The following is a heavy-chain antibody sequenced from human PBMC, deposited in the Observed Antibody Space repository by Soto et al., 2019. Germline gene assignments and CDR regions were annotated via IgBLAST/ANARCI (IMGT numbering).Heavy chain of an antibody. J-gene: IGHJ5*02. CDR2: IYTGGST. CDR1: GGSISSYY. Sequence: PSETLSLTCTVSGGSISSYYWSWIRQPAGKGLEWIGRIYTGGSTNYNPSLKSRVTMSVDTSKNQFSLKLSSVTAADTAVYYCARDVYCSSTSCYTGYWFDPWGQGTLVTVSS. CDR3: ARDVYCSSTSCYTGYWFDP. D-gene: IGHD2-2*02. V-gene: IGHV4-4*07.